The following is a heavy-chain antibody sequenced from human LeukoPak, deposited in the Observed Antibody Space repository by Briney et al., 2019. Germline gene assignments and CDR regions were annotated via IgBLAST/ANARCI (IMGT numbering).Heavy chain of an antibody. CDR3: ARDYGDYDHPHYFDY. Sequence: GASVKVSCKASGYTFTSYAMNWVRQAPGQGLEWMGWINTNTGNPTYAQGFTGRFVFSLDTSVSTAYLQISSLKAEDAAVYYCARDYGDYDHPHYFDYWGQGTLVTVSS. D-gene: IGHD4-17*01. V-gene: IGHV7-4-1*02. J-gene: IGHJ4*02. CDR2: INTNTGNP. CDR1: GYTFTSYA.